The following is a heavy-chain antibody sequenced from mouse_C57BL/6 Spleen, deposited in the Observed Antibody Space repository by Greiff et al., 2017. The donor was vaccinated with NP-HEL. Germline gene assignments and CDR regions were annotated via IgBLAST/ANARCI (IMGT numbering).Heavy chain of an antibody. D-gene: IGHD1-1*01. J-gene: IGHJ1*03. CDR2: ISYDGSN. CDR3: ASEGYGSSYGGYFDV. Sequence: ESGPGLVKPSQSLSLTCSVTGYSIPSGYYWNWIRQFPGNKLEWMGYISYDGSNNYNPSLKNRISITRDTSKNQFFLKLNSVTTEDTATYYCASEGYGSSYGGYFDVWGTGTTVTVSS. V-gene: IGHV3-6*01. CDR1: GYSIPSGYY.